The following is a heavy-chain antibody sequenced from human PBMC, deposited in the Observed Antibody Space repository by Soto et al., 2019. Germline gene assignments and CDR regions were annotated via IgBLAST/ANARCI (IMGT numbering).Heavy chain of an antibody. CDR2: ISGDGNDK. CDR1: GFIFRNFG. V-gene: IGHV3-30*03. J-gene: IGHJ4*02. Sequence: QVQLVESGGGVVQPGRSLRLSCAASGFIFRNFGMHWVRRAPGKGLEWVATISGDGNDKYYPDSMKGRFTIFRDNFNNTLYLQLNSLRPEDTAVYHCVQGASTAHQPLDSWGQGVLVTVSS. D-gene: IGHD1-26*01. CDR3: VQGASTAHQPLDS.